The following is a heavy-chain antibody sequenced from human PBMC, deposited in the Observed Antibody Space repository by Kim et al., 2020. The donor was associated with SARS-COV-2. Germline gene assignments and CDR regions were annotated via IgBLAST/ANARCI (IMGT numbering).Heavy chain of an antibody. D-gene: IGHD3-22*01. J-gene: IGHJ6*02. Sequence: VKGRFSTSRDNSKNTLYLQMNSLRAEDTAVYYCVKGLYDSSGYPFFGMDVWGQGTTVTVSS. CDR3: VKGLYDSSGYPFFGMDV. V-gene: IGHV3-64D*09.